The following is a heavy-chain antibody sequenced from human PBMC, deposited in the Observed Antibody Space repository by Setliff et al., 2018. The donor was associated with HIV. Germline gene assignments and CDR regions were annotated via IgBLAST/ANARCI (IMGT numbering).Heavy chain of an antibody. Sequence: PSETLSLTCTVSGDSMNSVSYSWAWLRQSAGKGPEWIGHVYARGSTNYNPSLKSRVTISTDTSKNQFSLKLSSVTAADTAVYYCTRTDCTNGVCPYSFDYWGPGTLVTVSS. V-gene: IGHV4-61*09. D-gene: IGHD2-8*01. CDR3: TRTDCTNGVCPYSFDY. CDR2: VYARGST. CDR1: GDSMNSVSYS. J-gene: IGHJ4*02.